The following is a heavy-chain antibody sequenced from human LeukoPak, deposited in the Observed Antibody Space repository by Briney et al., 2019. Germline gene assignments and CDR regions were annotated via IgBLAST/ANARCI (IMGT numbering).Heavy chain of an antibody. D-gene: IGHD1-14*01. CDR3: ARGTWHEAARPYSFDA. Sequence: ASVKVSCKAFGFSFASFGFNWLRQAPGQGLEWMGWISGYNGDTNYAQKFKATVAMTTDTSTSTVYMEMRSLRSDDTAIYYCARGTWHEAARPYSFDAWGQGTLVTVSS. J-gene: IGHJ4*02. CDR1: GFSFASFG. CDR2: ISGYNGDT. V-gene: IGHV1-18*01.